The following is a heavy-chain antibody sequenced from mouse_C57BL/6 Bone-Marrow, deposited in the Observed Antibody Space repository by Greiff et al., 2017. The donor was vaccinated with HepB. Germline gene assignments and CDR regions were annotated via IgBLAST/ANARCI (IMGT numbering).Heavy chain of an antibody. CDR3: AKTGDYDAMDY. CDR1: GFSLTSYG. D-gene: IGHD1-1*02. CDR2: IWGGGSR. V-gene: IGHV2-9*01. Sequence: QVQLQESGPGLVAPSQCLSITCTVSGFSLTSYGVDWVRQRPGKGLEWLGVIWGGGSRTYNSALMSRLSISKENSKSQVFLKMNSLQTDDTAMYYYAKTGDYDAMDYWGQGTSVTVSS. J-gene: IGHJ4*01.